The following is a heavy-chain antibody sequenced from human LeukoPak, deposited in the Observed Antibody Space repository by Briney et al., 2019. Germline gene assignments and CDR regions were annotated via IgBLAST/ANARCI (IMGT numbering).Heavy chain of an antibody. CDR2: IYHSGST. Sequence: NASETLSLTCTVSGYSISSDYYWGWIRQPPGKGLEWIGSIYHSGSTYYNPSLKSRVTISVDTSKNQCSLKLSSVTAADTAVYYCSRKSFRESYYYGMDVWGQGTTVTVSS. D-gene: IGHD3-10*01. CDR1: GYSISSDYY. CDR3: SRKSFRESYYYGMDV. V-gene: IGHV4-38-2*02. J-gene: IGHJ6*02.